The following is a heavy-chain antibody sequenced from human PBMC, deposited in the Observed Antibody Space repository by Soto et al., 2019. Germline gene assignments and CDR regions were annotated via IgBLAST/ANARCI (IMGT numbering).Heavy chain of an antibody. V-gene: IGHV3-33*01. CDR1: GFTFSSYG. D-gene: IGHD6-13*01. CDR2: IWYDGSNK. CDR3: ARDRSSSWYYFDY. J-gene: IGHJ4*02. Sequence: ESGGGVVQPGRSLRLSCAASGFTFSSYGMHWVRQAPGKGLEWVAVIWYDGSNKYYADSVKGRFTISRDNSKNTLYLQMNSLRAEDTAVYYCARDRSSSWYYFDYWGQGTLVTVSS.